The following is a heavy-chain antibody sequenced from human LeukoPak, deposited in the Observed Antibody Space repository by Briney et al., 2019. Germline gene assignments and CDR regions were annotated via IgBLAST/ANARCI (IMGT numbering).Heavy chain of an antibody. D-gene: IGHD2-2*02. CDR2: ISPHNGNA. CDR1: GYNFFTYG. CDR3: ARDEDIVVVXAAISYYYGMDV. Sequence: ASVKVSCKASGYNFFTYGITWVRQAPGQGREWMGWISPHNGNANYAQKFQDRVIMTTDTSTNTAFMEVRSLRSDDTAVYYCARDEDIVVVXAAISYYYGMDVWGQGTTVTVSS. J-gene: IGHJ6*02. V-gene: IGHV1-18*01.